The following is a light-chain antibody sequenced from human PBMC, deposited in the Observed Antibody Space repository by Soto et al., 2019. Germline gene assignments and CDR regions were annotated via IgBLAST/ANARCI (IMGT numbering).Light chain of an antibody. V-gene: IGKV3-20*01. Sequence: EIVLTQSPGTLSLSPGERATLSCRARQSVSSSYLAWYQQKPGQAPRLLIYGASSRATGIPDRFSGSGSGTDFTLTISRLEPEDFAMYYCQQYGSSPLTFGGGTKVDIK. CDR3: QQYGSSPLT. CDR2: GAS. J-gene: IGKJ4*01. CDR1: QSVSSSY.